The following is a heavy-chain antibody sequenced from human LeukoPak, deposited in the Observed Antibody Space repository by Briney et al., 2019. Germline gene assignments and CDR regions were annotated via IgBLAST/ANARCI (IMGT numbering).Heavy chain of an antibody. CDR1: GGSISSYY. V-gene: IGHV4-59*08. J-gene: IGHJ4*02. CDR2: ISDIGSI. CDR3: AGHHPRNTVDF. D-gene: IGHD2/OR15-2a*01. Sequence: SETLSLTCTVSGGSISSYYWSWIRQPPGKGLEWIAYISDIGSINYNPSLKSRVTISLDTTKNQFSLKLSSVTAADTAVYYCAGHHPRNTVDFWGQGTLVTVSS.